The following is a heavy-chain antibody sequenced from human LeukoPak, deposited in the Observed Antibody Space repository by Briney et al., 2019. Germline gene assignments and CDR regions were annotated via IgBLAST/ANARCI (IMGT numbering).Heavy chain of an antibody. D-gene: IGHD2-15*01. CDR3: ARQGIYCSGSTCYSGVANWFDP. CDR1: GASIGSFY. CDR2: IYYSGNT. J-gene: IGHJ5*02. Sequence: SDTLSLTCTISGASIGSFYWSWIRQPPGKGLEWIGNIYYSGNTYYNPSLKSRVIISVDTSKNQFSLKLSSVTAADTAVYYCARQGIYCSGSTCYSGVANWFDPWGQGTLVTVSS. V-gene: IGHV4-59*04.